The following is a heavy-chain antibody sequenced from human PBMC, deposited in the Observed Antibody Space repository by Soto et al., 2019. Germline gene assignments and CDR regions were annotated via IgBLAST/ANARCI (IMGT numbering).Heavy chain of an antibody. D-gene: IGHD3-3*01. CDR3: AHRVLRTVFGLVTTTAIYFDF. CDR1: GFSLTTSGVG. V-gene: IGHV2-5*02. J-gene: IGHJ4*02. CDR2: IYWDDDK. Sequence: QITLKESGPTVVKPTETLTLTCTFSGFSLTTSGVGVGWVRQSPGKAPEWLALIYWDDDKRYSTSLNSRLINTKDTSKNQVVLTMATVDPADTATYYCAHRVLRTVFGLVTTTAIYFDFWGPGTQVVVSS.